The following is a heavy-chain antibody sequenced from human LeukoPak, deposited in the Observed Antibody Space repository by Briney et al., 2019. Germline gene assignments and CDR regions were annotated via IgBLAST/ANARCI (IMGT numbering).Heavy chain of an antibody. D-gene: IGHD3-22*01. CDR2: VKTKSEDGAR. CDR1: GFTVSDAW. V-gene: IGHV3-15*01. J-gene: IGHJ6*03. CDR3: ASPDPTIVGRNYYYYFMDV. Sequence: PGGSLRLSCEVSGFTVSDAWMSWVRQAPGKGLEWVGRVKTKSEDGARDYADSVKGRFTISRDNAKNSLYLQMNSLRAEDTAVYYCASPDPTIVGRNYYYYFMDVWGKGTTVTVSS.